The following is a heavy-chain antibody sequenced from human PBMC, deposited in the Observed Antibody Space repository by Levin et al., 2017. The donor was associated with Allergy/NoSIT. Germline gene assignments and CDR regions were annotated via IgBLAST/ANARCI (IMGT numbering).Heavy chain of an antibody. CDR3: AKDPSYYSDSSGRYFDY. J-gene: IGHJ4*02. V-gene: IGHV3-23*01. D-gene: IGHD3-22*01. CDR2: ISGGGVST. CDR1: GFTFSSYA. Sequence: GGSLRLSCAASGFTFSSYAMSWVRQAPGKGLDWVSIISGGGVSTYYADSVKGRFTISRDNFKNTLYLQMNSLRVEDTAVYYCAKDPSYYSDSSGRYFDYWGQGTLVTVSS.